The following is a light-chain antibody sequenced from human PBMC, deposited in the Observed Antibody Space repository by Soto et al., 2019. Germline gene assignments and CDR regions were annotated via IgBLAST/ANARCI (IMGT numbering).Light chain of an antibody. CDR1: QSISSY. V-gene: IGKV1-39*01. Sequence: DIQMTQSPSSLSASVGDRVTITCRASQSISSYLNWYQQKPGKAPKLLIYAASNLQSGVPSRFSGSGSGKDFTLTISSLQPDDFATYFCQQSYSTPPWTFGQLNKLDIK. J-gene: IGKJ1*01. CDR3: QQSYSTPPWT. CDR2: AAS.